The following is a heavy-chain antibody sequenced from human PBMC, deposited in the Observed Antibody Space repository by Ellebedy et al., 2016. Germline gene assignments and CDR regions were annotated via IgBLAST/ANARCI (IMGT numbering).Heavy chain of an antibody. CDR2: MYYSANT. CDR1: GASISSYH. V-gene: IGHV4-59*08. Sequence: SETLSLTXTVSGASISSYHWTWFRQPPGKGLEWIGYMYYSANTNYNPSLKSRVTMSGDTSKNQISLKLTSVTAADTAVYYCARKDGDYWGQGTLLIVSS. CDR3: ARKDGDY. J-gene: IGHJ4*02.